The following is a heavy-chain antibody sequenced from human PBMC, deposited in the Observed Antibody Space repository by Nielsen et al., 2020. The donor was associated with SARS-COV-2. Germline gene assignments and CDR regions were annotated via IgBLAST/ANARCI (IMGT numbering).Heavy chain of an antibody. J-gene: IGHJ4*02. CDR3: AKRSGYTSGWYGDY. V-gene: IGHV3-13*04. CDR1: GFTFSSYD. CDR2: IGSAGDT. Sequence: GESLKISCVASGFTFSSYDMRWVRQAPGKGLEWVSAIGSAGDTYYPGSVKGRFTISRENAKNSLYLQMNSLRAEDTAVYYCAKRSGYTSGWYGDYWGQGTLVTVSS. D-gene: IGHD6-19*01.